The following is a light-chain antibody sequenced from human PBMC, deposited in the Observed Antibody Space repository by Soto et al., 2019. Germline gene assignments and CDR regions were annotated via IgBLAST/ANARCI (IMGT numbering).Light chain of an antibody. Sequence: SLLTQPASVSGSPGQSITISCTGTSSDVGAYDYVSWYQQHPDKAPKLMIYEVSNRPSGVSNRFSGSKSVNTATLTISGLQAEDEADYYCSSYTSSSTRVFGTGTKVTVL. CDR3: SSYTSSSTRV. CDR2: EVS. V-gene: IGLV2-14*03. J-gene: IGLJ1*01. CDR1: SSDVGAYDY.